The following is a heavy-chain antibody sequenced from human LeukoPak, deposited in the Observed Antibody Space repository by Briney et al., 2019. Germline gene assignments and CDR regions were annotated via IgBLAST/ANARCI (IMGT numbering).Heavy chain of an antibody. CDR3: ARGPDTSSWTAEYFQH. V-gene: IGHV1-8*01. D-gene: IGHD6-13*01. Sequence: ASVKVSCTASGYTFTSYDINWVRQAPGQGLEWMGWMNPNSGDTGSPQRFRGRVSMTWDTSISTAYLELSGLTSDDTAVYYCARGPDTSSWTAEYFQHWGQGTLVTVSS. J-gene: IGHJ1*01. CDR2: MNPNSGDT. CDR1: GYTFTSYD.